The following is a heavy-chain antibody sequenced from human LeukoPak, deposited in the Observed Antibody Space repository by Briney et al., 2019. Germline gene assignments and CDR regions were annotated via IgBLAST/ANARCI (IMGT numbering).Heavy chain of an antibody. CDR2: IYYSGST. J-gene: IGHJ4*02. V-gene: IGHV4-59*08. Sequence: PSETLSLTCTVSGGSISSYYWSWIRQPPGKGLEWIGYIYYSGSTNYNPSLKSRVTISVDTSKNQFSLKLSSVTAADTAVYYCARGMELVSTPFDHWGQGTLVTVSS. D-gene: IGHD5/OR15-5a*01. CDR1: GGSISSYY. CDR3: ARGMELVSTPFDH.